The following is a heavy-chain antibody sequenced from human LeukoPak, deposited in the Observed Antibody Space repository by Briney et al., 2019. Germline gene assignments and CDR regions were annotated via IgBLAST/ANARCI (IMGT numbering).Heavy chain of an antibody. CDR2: IYTSGST. CDR3: ARTTMVRGVIPANDAFDI. V-gene: IGHV4-61*02. D-gene: IGHD3-10*01. CDR1: GDSISSGSYY. J-gene: IGHJ3*02. Sequence: SETLSLTCTVSGDSISSGSYYWSWIRQPAGKGLEWIGRIYTSGSTNYNPSLKSRVTISVDTSKNQFSLKLSSVTAADTAVYYCARTTMVRGVIPANDAFDIWGQGTMVTVSS.